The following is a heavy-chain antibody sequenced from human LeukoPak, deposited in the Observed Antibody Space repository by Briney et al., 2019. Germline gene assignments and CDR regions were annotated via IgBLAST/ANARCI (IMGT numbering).Heavy chain of an antibody. J-gene: IGHJ4*02. CDR3: ARQYYYGSGSYSDFDY. CDR1: GYSFTSYW. Sequence: GESLKISCKGSGYSFTSYWISWVRQMPGKGLEWMGRIDPSDSDTNYSPSFQGHVTISADKSISTAYLQWSSLKASDTAMYYCARQYYYGSGSYSDFDYWGQGTLVTVSS. D-gene: IGHD3-10*01. CDR2: IDPSDSDT. V-gene: IGHV5-10-1*01.